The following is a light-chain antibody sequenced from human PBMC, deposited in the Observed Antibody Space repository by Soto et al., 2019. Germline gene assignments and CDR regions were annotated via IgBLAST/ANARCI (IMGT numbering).Light chain of an antibody. CDR3: HQYGSLYT. CDR1: QSVRSSY. V-gene: IGKV3-20*01. J-gene: IGKJ2*01. CDR2: GAS. Sequence: EIVLTQSPGTLSLSPGERATLSCRASQSVRSSYLAWYQQKPGQAPRLLIYGASSRATGIPDRFSGSGSGSDFTLIISRLEPEDFAVYYCHQYGSLYTFGQGTKLEIK.